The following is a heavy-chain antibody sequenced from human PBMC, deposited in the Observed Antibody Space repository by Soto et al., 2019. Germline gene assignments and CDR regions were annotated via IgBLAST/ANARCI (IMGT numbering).Heavy chain of an antibody. D-gene: IGHD3-22*01. CDR2: IYYGGST. Sequence: SETLSLTCTVSGGSISSGGYYWNWIRQHPGKGLEWIGYIYYGGSTYYNPSLKGRATISGDTSKNQFSLKLSSVTAADTAVYYCARGGYYYENSGQNAYDYWGQGILVTVSS. CDR1: GGSISSGGYY. V-gene: IGHV4-31*03. J-gene: IGHJ4*01. CDR3: ARGGYYYENSGQNAYDY.